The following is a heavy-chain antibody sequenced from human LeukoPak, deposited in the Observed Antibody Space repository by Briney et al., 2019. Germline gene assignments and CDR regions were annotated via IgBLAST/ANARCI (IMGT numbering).Heavy chain of an antibody. V-gene: IGHV3-7*03. CDR2: IKQDGSEK. Sequence: GGSMRLACAASGLTFSSYWMSWFRQAPGKGLEWVANIKQDGSEKYYVDSVKGRFTISRDNAKNSLYLQMNSLRAEDTAVYYCAKDRRAVGPTPLRRPYYFDYWGQGTLVTVSS. J-gene: IGHJ4*02. CDR3: AKDRRAVGPTPLRRPYYFDY. D-gene: IGHD1-26*01. CDR1: GLTFSSYW.